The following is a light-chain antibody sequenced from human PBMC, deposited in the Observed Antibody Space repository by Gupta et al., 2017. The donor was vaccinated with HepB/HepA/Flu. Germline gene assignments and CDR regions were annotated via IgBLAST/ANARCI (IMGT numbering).Light chain of an antibody. CDR3: QQRNNWPLFT. J-gene: IGKJ3*01. CDR1: QRVSTY. V-gene: IGKV3-11*01. CDR2: DTF. Sequence: LVLIQSPATLSLSPGERATLSCRASQRVSTYVAWYQQKPGQAPRLLIYDTFNRAPGLPARFSGSGSGTDFTLTISSLVPQHFAVYYCQQRNNWPLFTFGPGTKVDF.